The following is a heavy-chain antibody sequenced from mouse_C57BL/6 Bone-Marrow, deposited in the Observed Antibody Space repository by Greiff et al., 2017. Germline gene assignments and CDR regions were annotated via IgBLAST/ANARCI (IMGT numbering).Heavy chain of an antibody. CDR1: GYTFTSYW. Sequence: QVQLQQPGTELVKPGASVKLSCKASGYTFTSYWMHWVKQRPGQGLEWIGNINPSSGGTNYNEKFKSKATLTVDKSSSTAYMQLISLTSEDSAVYYCARGTMVTSWFADWGQGTLVTVAA. J-gene: IGHJ3*01. CDR3: ARGTMVTSWFAD. V-gene: IGHV1-53*01. CDR2: INPSSGGT. D-gene: IGHD2-1*01.